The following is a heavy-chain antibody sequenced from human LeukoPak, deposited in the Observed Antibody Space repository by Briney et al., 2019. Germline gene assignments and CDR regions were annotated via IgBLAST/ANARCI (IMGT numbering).Heavy chain of an antibody. CDR1: GYSFTNYW. V-gene: IGHV5-51*01. D-gene: IGHD2-8*01. Sequence: GESLKISCKGSGYSFTNYWIGWVRQMPGEGLEWMGIISPGNSATRCSPSFQGQVTISVDKFISTAYLQWSTLKASDTAMYYCVSPNGSSSDDDFDVWGQGTMVTVSS. CDR2: ISPGNSAT. CDR3: VSPNGSSSDDDFDV. J-gene: IGHJ3*01.